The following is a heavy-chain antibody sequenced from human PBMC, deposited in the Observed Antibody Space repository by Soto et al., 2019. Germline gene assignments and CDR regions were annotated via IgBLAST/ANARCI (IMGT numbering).Heavy chain of an antibody. CDR3: ARGNYGDYGGSDY. Sequence: QVQLVQSGAEVKKPGASVKVSCKASGYTFTSYDINWVRQAPGQGLEWMGGIIPIFGTANYAQKFQGRVTITADESTSTAYMELSSLRSEDTAVYYCARGNYGDYGGSDYWGQGTLVTVSS. J-gene: IGHJ4*02. CDR1: GYTFTSYD. V-gene: IGHV1-69*01. CDR2: IIPIFGTA. D-gene: IGHD4-17*01.